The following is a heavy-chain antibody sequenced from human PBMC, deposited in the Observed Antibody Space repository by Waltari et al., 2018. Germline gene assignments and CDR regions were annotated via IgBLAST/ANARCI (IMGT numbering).Heavy chain of an antibody. Sequence: QVQLVQSGAEVKKPGSSVKVSCKASGGTFRRYAISWVRPAPGQGLEWMGGIIPILGIANYAQKFQGRVTITADESTSTAYMELSSLRSEDTAVYYCARDQEMVQGRGFDYWGQGTLVTVSS. CDR3: ARDQEMVQGRGFDY. D-gene: IGHD3-10*01. CDR1: GGTFRRYA. CDR2: IIPILGIA. J-gene: IGHJ4*02. V-gene: IGHV1-69*04.